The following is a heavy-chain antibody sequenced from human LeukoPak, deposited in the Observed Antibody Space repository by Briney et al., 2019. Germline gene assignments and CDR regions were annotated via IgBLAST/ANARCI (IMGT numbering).Heavy chain of an antibody. V-gene: IGHV5-51*01. D-gene: IGHD3-16*01. CDR2: ISPGDSDV. J-gene: IGHJ4*02. Sequence: GESLKISYKGSGYSFSSYWIGWVRQMPGKGPGWMVIISPGDSDVKYGPSFEGQVTISADKSNTTAYLQWSNLKASDTAVYYCARRSSSGGYYFDYWGQGTLVTVSS. CDR3: ARRSSSGGYYFDY. CDR1: GYSFSSYW.